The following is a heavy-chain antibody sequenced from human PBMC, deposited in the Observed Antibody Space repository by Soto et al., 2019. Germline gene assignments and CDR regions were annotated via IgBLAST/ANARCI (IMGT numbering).Heavy chain of an antibody. J-gene: IGHJ5*02. CDR3: ARGIIMIVEEKKWFDP. CDR2: INHSGST. D-gene: IGHD3-22*01. V-gene: IGHV4-34*01. Sequence: SETLSLTCAVYGGSFSGYYWSWIRQPPGKGLEWIGEINHSGSTNYNPSLKSRVTISVDTSKNQFSLKLSSVTAADTAVYYCARGIIMIVEEKKWFDPWGQGTLVTVSS. CDR1: GGSFSGYY.